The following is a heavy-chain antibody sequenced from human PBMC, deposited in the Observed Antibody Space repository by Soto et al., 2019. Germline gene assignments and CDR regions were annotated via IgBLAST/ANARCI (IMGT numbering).Heavy chain of an antibody. CDR2: IIPIFGTA. CDR1: GGTFSSYA. Sequence: SVKVSCKASGGTFSSYAISWVRQAPGQGLEWMGGIIPIFGTANYAQKFQGRVTITADKSTSTAYMELSSLRSEDTAVYYCARDRAGAYDFWSGYLDYWGQGTLVTVSS. CDR3: ARDRAGAYDFWSGYLDY. J-gene: IGHJ4*02. D-gene: IGHD3-3*01. V-gene: IGHV1-69*06.